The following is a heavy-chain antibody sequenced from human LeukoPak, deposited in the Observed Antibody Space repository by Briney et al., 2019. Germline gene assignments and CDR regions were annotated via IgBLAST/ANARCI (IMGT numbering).Heavy chain of an antibody. CDR1: GFTFSNAW. J-gene: IGHJ4*02. CDR3: TTAEIGDGYMSLIKNDY. CDR2: IKSKTDGCTT. D-gene: IGHD5-24*01. Sequence: GGSLRLSCAASGFTFSNAWMSWVRQAPGKGLEWVGRIKSKTDGCTTDYAAPVKVRFTISRDDSKNTLYLQMNSLKTEDTAVYYCTTAEIGDGYMSLIKNDYWGQGTLVTVSS. V-gene: IGHV3-15*01.